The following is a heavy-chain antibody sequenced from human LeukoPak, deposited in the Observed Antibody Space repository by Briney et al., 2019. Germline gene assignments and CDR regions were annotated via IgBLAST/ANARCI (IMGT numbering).Heavy chain of an antibody. CDR1: GSNFSNYA. J-gene: IGHJ4*02. Sequence: PGGSLRLSCAASGSNFSNYAMSWVRQAPGKGLEWVSSISGARRSTFYADSVRGRFTISRDNSKDMLYLQLNSLRVEDTAVYYCAKPHGDYGSRDHWGQGTLVAVSS. D-gene: IGHD4-17*01. CDR3: AKPHGDYGSRDH. V-gene: IGHV3-23*01. CDR2: ISGARRST.